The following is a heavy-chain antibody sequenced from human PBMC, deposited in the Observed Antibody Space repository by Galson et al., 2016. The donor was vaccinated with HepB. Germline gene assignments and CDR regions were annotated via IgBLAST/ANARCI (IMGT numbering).Heavy chain of an antibody. Sequence: SETLSLTCNVSGGSISRYYWRWIRQPPGKGLEWIGYTYYSAIAQYSPSLKSRVTISADMSKNQFSLRQSSVTAADTALYYCARGGAGDCTSTPCGADYYDAIDVWGQGTTVTVS. V-gene: IGHV4-59*01. J-gene: IGHJ6*02. CDR1: GGSISRYY. CDR2: TYYSAIA. CDR3: ARGGAGDCTSTPCGADYYDAIDV. D-gene: IGHD2-2*01.